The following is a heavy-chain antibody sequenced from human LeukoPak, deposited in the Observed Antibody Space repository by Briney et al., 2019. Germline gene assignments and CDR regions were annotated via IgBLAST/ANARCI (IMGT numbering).Heavy chain of an antibody. D-gene: IGHD2-21*02. J-gene: IGHJ4*02. CDR1: GDSISSSSCF. CDR3: ARHNLGDVYY. V-gene: IGHV4-39*01. Sequence: SETLSLTCTVSGDSISSSSCFCCWIRQPPGKGLEWIGTVYRSGSTYYNPSLKSRVTISVDTSKNLFSLKVTSVTATDTAVYYCARHNLGDVYYWGQGMLVTVSS. CDR2: VYRSGST.